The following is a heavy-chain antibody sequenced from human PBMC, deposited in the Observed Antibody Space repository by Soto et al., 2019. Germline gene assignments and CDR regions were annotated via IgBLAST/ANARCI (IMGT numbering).Heavy chain of an antibody. CDR1: GGSISSGGFS. V-gene: IGHV4-30-2*01. Sequence: SETLSLTCAVSGGSISSGGFSWSWIRQPPGKGLEWIGYIYHSGSTNYNPSLKSRVTISVDTSKNQFSLKLTSVTAADTAVYYCARDKITGLFDYWGQGTLVTVSS. D-gene: IGHD2-8*02. CDR3: ARDKITGLFDY. J-gene: IGHJ4*02. CDR2: IYHSGST.